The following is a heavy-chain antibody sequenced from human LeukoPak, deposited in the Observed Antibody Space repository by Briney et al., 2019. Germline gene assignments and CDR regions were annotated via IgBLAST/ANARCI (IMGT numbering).Heavy chain of an antibody. CDR2: MNPNSGNT. CDR1: GYTFTSYD. J-gene: IGHJ5*02. Sequence: ASVKVSCKASGYTFTSYDIIWVRQATGQGLEWMGWMNPNSGNTGYAQKFQGRVTMTRNTSISTAYMELSSLRSEDTAVYYCARASNSRIDWFDPWGQGTLVTVSS. V-gene: IGHV1-8*01. CDR3: ARASNSRIDWFDP. D-gene: IGHD6-6*01.